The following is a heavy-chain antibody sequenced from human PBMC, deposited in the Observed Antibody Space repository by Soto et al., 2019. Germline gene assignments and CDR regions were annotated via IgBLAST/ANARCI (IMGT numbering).Heavy chain of an antibody. D-gene: IGHD1-26*01. V-gene: IGHV1-3*01. Sequence: WASVKVSCKASGYTFTSYPMHWVRQAPGQGLEWMGWINAGNANTKYSQKFQGRVTITRDISASTAYMELSSLRSEDTAVYYCARDFTGSYLGLDYWGQGTLVTVSS. CDR1: GYTFTSYP. CDR2: INAGNANT. CDR3: ARDFTGSYLGLDY. J-gene: IGHJ4*02.